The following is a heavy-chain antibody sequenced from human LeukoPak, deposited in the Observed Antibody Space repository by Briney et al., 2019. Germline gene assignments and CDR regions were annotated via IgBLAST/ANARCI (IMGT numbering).Heavy chain of an antibody. CDR2: ISGSGGST. J-gene: IGHJ4*02. V-gene: IGHV3-23*01. Sequence: LTGGSLRLSCAVSGITLSNYGMSWVRQAPGKGLEWVAGISGSGGSTNFADSVKGRFTISRDNPRNTLYLQMNSLRAEDTAVYFCAKRAVVIRVILVGFHKEAYYFDYWGQGALVTVSS. CDR1: GITLSNYG. D-gene: IGHD3-22*01. CDR3: AKRAVVIRVILVGFHKEAYYFDY.